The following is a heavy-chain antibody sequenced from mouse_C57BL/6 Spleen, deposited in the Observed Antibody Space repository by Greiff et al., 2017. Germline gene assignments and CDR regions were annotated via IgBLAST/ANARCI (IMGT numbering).Heavy chain of an antibody. CDR2: IDPENGDT. D-gene: IGHD2-2*01. J-gene: IGHJ2*01. CDR3: TTMVTFDY. Sequence: VQLQQSGAELVRPGASVKLSCTASGFNITDDYMHWVKQRPEQGLEWIGWIDPENGDTEYASKFQGKATITADTSSNTAYLQLSSLTSEDAAVYYCTTMVTFDYWGQGTTLTVSS. V-gene: IGHV14-4*01. CDR1: GFNITDDY.